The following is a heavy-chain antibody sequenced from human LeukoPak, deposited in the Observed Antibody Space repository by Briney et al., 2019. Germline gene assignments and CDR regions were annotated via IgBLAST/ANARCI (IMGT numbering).Heavy chain of an antibody. D-gene: IGHD5-18*01. CDR3: ARVGYSYGYALGYFDY. V-gene: IGHV4-34*01. CDR1: GGSFSGYY. CDR2: INHSGST. J-gene: IGHJ4*02. Sequence: SETLSLTCAVYGGSFSGYYWSWIRQPPGKGLEWIGEINHSGSTNYNPSLKSRVTISVDTSKNQFSLKLSSVTAADTAVYYCARVGYSYGYALGYFDYWGQGTLVTVSS.